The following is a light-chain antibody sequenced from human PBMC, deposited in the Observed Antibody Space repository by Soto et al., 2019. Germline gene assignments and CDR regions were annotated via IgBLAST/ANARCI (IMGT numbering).Light chain of an antibody. Sequence: DIQMTQSPSTLSASVGDRVTITCRASQSISSWLAWQQQRPGKTPRLLIYKASSLESGVPSRFSGSGSGTKFTLTISSLQPDDFATYYCQDYSTYSRTFGQGTKVDIK. CDR2: KAS. J-gene: IGKJ1*01. CDR1: QSISSW. CDR3: QDYSTYSRT. V-gene: IGKV1-5*03.